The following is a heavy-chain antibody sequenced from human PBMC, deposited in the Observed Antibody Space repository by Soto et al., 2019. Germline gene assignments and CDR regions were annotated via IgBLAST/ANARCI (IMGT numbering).Heavy chain of an antibody. CDR2: IWYDGSNK. Sequence: GGSLRLSCAASGFTFSSYGMHWVRQAPGKGLEWVAVIWYDGSNKYYADSVKGRFTISRDNSKNTLYLQMNSLRAEDTAVYYCARGLTGTTYYYYYYGMDVWGQGTTVTVSS. CDR1: GFTFSSYG. CDR3: ARGLTGTTYYYYYYGMDV. J-gene: IGHJ6*02. D-gene: IGHD1-7*01. V-gene: IGHV3-33*01.